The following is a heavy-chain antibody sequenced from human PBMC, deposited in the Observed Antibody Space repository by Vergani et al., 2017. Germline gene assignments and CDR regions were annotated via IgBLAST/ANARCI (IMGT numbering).Heavy chain of an antibody. J-gene: IGHJ5*02. CDR3: ARDLRLLYNRFDP. D-gene: IGHD1-14*01. Sequence: VQLVESGGGVVQPGRSLRLSCAASGFTFNQYGMHWVRQAPGKGLEWVAVTWSDGNNKQYADSVKGRFTISRDNSKSTMYLQMNSLRDEDTGVYYCARDLRLLYNRFDPWGQGTLVTVSS. V-gene: IGHV3-33*01. CDR1: GFTFNQYG. CDR2: TWSDGNNK.